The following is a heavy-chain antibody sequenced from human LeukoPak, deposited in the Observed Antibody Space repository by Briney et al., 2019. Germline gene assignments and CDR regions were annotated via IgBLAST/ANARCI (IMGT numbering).Heavy chain of an antibody. V-gene: IGHV3-9*01. CDR2: ISWNSGSV. CDR3: ARRYTSTWCFDY. D-gene: IGHD2-2*01. Sequence: GGSLRLSCAASGFTFDDYAMHWVRQVPGKGLEWVSGISWNSGSVGYAGSVKGRFTISRDNAKNSLYLQMNSLRAEDTAFYYCARRYTSTWCFDYWGQGTLVTVSS. CDR1: GFTFDDYA. J-gene: IGHJ4*02.